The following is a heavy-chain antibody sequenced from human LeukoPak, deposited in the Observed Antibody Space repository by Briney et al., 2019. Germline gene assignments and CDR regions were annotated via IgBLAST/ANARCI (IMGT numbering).Heavy chain of an antibody. V-gene: IGHV3-53*01. CDR1: GFTVSSNY. CDR2: IYSGGST. J-gene: IGHJ6*02. Sequence: GGSLRLSCAASGFTVSSNYMSWVRQAPGKGLEWVSVIYSGGSTYYSDSVTGRFTISRDNSKNTLYLQMNSLRAEDTAVYYCARGHYYYGMDVWGQGTTVTVSS. CDR3: ARGHYYYGMDV.